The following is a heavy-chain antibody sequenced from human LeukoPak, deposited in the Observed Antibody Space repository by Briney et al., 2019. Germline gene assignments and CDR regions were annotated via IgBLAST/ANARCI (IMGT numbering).Heavy chain of an antibody. J-gene: IGHJ4*02. CDR1: GGSISSYY. CDR2: IYYSGST. CDR3: ARERNYYGSGSYAGPFDY. D-gene: IGHD3-10*01. V-gene: IGHV4-59*12. Sequence: SETLSLTCTVSGGSISSYYWNWIRQPPGKGLEWIGYIYYSGSTNYNPSLKSRVTISLDTSKNQFSLKLSSVTAADTAVYYCARERNYYGSGSYAGPFDYWGQGTLVTVSS.